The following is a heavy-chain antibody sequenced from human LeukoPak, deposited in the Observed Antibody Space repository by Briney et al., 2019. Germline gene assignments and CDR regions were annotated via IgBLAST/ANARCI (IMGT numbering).Heavy chain of an antibody. CDR3: ARDLHVVVPSAAWGMDV. Sequence: GGSLRLSCAASGFTFSSYDMHWVRQAPGKGLEWVTVISKDGNNKYSADSVKGRFTISRDNSKNTLYLQMNTLRAEDTAVYYCARDLHVVVPSAAWGMDVWGQGTTVTVSS. V-gene: IGHV3-30-3*01. CDR1: GFTFSSYD. D-gene: IGHD2-2*01. J-gene: IGHJ6*02. CDR2: ISKDGNNK.